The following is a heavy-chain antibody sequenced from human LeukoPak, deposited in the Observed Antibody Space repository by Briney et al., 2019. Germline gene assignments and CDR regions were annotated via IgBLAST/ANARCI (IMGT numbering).Heavy chain of an antibody. CDR1: GFTFDDYA. CDR2: ISGDSGST. D-gene: IGHD5-24*01. J-gene: IGHJ4*02. V-gene: IGHV3-43*02. Sequence: GGSLRLSCAASGFTFDDYAMHWVRQAPGKGLEWVSLISGDSGSTYYADSVKGRFTISRDNSKNSLYLQMNSLRTEDTALYYCAKDRKNGYSLDYWGQGTLVTVSS. CDR3: AKDRKNGYSLDY.